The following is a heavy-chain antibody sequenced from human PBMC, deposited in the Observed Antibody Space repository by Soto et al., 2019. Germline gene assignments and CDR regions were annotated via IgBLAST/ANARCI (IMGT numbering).Heavy chain of an antibody. CDR2: ISAYNGNT. V-gene: IGHV1-18*01. D-gene: IGHD6-19*01. J-gene: IGHJ6*03. CDR3: ARPPVAGTDYYYYMDV. CDR1: GYTFTSYG. Sequence: ASVKVSCKASGYTFTSYGISWVRQAPGQGLEWMGWISAYNGNTNYAQKLQGRVTMTTDTSTSTAYMELRSLRSDDTAVYYCARPPVAGTDYYYYMDVWGKGTTVTVSS.